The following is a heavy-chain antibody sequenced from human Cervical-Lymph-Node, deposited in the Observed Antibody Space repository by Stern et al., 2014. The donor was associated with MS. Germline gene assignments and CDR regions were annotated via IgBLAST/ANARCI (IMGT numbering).Heavy chain of an antibody. CDR1: GFTFSDFS. CDR3: ATLDA. J-gene: IGHJ5*02. V-gene: IGHV3-48*02. Sequence: EVHLVESGGNLVRPGGSLRLACAASGFTFSDFSINWVRQAPGKGLELISSISRSGNTYYADSVKGRFTISRDNAKNSLYLHMSSLRDEDTAVYYCATLDAWGQGTLVIVSS. CDR2: ISRSGNT.